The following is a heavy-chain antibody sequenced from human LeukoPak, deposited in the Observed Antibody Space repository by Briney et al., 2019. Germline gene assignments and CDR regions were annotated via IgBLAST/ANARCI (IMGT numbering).Heavy chain of an antibody. Sequence: SQTLSLTCTVSGGSISRGDYHWSWIRQPPGKGLEWIGYIYYSGSTFYNPSLKGRVTISVDTSKNQFSLKLSSVTAADTAVYYCARVGWSGSSGFLDYWGQGTLVTVSS. D-gene: IGHD3-22*01. CDR1: GGSISRGDYH. V-gene: IGHV4-30-4*01. CDR2: IYYSGST. CDR3: ARVGWSGSSGFLDY. J-gene: IGHJ4*02.